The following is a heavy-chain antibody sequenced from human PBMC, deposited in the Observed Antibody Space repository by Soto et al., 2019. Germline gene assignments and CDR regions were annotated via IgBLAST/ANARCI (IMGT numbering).Heavy chain of an antibody. CDR1: GYTFTSYG. V-gene: IGHV1-18*04. J-gene: IGHJ6*02. CDR3: AAGREYYYDSSGYYYYYGMDV. Sequence: ASVKVSCKASGYTFTSYGISWVRQAPGQGLEWMGWISAYNGNTNYAQKLQGRVTMTTDTSTSTTYMEQRSLRSDDTAVYYCAAGREYYYDSSGYYYYYGMDVWGQGTTVTVSS. D-gene: IGHD3-22*01. CDR2: ISAYNGNT.